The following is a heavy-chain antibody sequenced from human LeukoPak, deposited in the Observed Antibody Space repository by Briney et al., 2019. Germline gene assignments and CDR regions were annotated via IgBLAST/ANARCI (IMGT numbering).Heavy chain of an antibody. D-gene: IGHD1-1*01. CDR2: IKQDGSET. V-gene: IGHV3-7*01. Sequence: GGSLRLSCAASGFTFTNNFMSWVRQVPGKGLEWVANIKQDGSETTYADSVRGRFTIFRDNAKDSVYLQMNSLRAEDTAVYYCARGGSGNWNAPFDYWGQGTLVTVSS. J-gene: IGHJ4*02. CDR1: GFTFTNNF. CDR3: ARGGSGNWNAPFDY.